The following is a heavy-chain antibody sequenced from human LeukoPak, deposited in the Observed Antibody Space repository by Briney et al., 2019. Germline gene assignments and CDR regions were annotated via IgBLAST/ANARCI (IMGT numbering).Heavy chain of an antibody. V-gene: IGHV3-48*03. CDR1: GFSLSSYA. CDR3: ARAPKAGYFDY. CDR2: ISSSGSTI. Sequence: GGSLRLSCAASGFSLSSYAMSWVRQAPGKGLEWVSYISSSGSTIYYADSVKGRFTISRDNAKNSLYLQMNSLRAEDTAVYYCARAPKAGYFDYWGQGTLVTVSS. J-gene: IGHJ4*02.